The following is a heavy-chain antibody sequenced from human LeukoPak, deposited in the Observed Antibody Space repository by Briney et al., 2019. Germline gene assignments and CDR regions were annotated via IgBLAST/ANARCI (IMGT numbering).Heavy chain of an antibody. CDR2: ISSSGGTT. Sequence: PGGSLRLSCAASGFTFRSYSMNWVRQAPGEGLEWVSGISSSGGTTYHADSVKGRFTIFRDNSKTTVYLQMNSLRAEDTAVYYCAKDPRYCSSTSCPRREYFQHWGQGTLVTVSS. V-gene: IGHV3-23*01. CDR3: AKDPRYCSSTSCPRREYFQH. CDR1: GFTFRSYS. J-gene: IGHJ1*01. D-gene: IGHD2-2*01.